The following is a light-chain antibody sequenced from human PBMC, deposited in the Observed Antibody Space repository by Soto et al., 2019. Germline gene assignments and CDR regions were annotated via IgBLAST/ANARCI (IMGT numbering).Light chain of an antibody. CDR2: AAS. Sequence: DIQMTQSPSSLSASVGDRVTITCRASQTINSNLNWYQQKPGKVPKLLIYAASSLQSGVPSRFSGSGSGTDFTLTISRLQPEDFATYYCQQSYRSPPTFGQGNEVEIK. J-gene: IGKJ1*01. CDR1: QTINSN. V-gene: IGKV1-39*01. CDR3: QQSYRSPPT.